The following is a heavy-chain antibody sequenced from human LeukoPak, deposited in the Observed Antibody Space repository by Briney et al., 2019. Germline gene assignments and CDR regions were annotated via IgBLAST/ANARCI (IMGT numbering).Heavy chain of an antibody. D-gene: IGHD5-24*01. V-gene: IGHV3-7*01. Sequence: GGSLRLSCGASGFTFSSHWMSWVRQGPGKGLEWVANINQDGSRKNYVGSVKGRFTISRDNAKNSLELQMNSLRVEDTAVYYCVRCDGYNSCYFDYWGQGTLVTVSS. CDR1: GFTFSSHW. J-gene: IGHJ4*02. CDR2: INQDGSRK. CDR3: VRCDGYNSCYFDY.